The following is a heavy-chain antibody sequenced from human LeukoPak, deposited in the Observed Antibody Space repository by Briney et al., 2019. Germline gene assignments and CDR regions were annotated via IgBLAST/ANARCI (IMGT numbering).Heavy chain of an antibody. D-gene: IGHD1-26*01. CDR2: ISGSGGST. CDR3: AKASGTYLYYFDH. Sequence: GGSLRLSCAASGFTFSSYAMSWVRQAPGKGLEWVSAISGSGGSTYYADSVKGRFTISRDNSKNSLYLQMNSLRAEDTALYYCAKASGTYLYYFDHWGQGTLVTVSS. CDR1: GFTFSSYA. V-gene: IGHV3-23*01. J-gene: IGHJ4*02.